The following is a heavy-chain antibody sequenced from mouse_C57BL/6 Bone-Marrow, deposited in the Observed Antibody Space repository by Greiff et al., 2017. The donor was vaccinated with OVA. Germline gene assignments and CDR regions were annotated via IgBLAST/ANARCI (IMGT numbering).Heavy chain of an antibody. CDR1: GYTFTDYN. J-gene: IGHJ2*01. D-gene: IGHD2-2*01. CDR2: INPNNGGT. CDR3: FLWLRRGYYFDY. Sequence: VQLQQSGPELVKPGASVKMSCKASGYTFTDYNMHWVKQSHGKSLEWIGYINPNNGGTSYNQKFKGKATLTVNKSSSTAYMELRSLTSEDSAVYYCFLWLRRGYYFDYWGQGTTLTVSS. V-gene: IGHV1-22*01.